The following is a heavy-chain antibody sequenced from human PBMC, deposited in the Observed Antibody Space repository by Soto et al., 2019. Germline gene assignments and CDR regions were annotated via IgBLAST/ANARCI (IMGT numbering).Heavy chain of an antibody. D-gene: IGHD6-13*01. CDR1: GFTFSSYS. CDR2: ISSSSSYI. CDR3: ARVLNTKYSSSWYSADY. V-gene: IGHV3-21*06. Sequence: EVQLVESGGGLVKPGVSLRLSCAASGFTFSSYSMNWVRQAPGKGLEWVSSISSSSSYIYYAYSVKGRFTISRDNAKNTLYLQMNSLRAEDTAVYYCARVLNTKYSSSWYSADYWGQGTLDTVFS. J-gene: IGHJ4*02.